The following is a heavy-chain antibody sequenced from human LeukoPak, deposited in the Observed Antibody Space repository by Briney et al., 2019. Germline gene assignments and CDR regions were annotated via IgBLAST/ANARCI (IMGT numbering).Heavy chain of an antibody. Sequence: SETLSLTCTVPGGSISSSSYYWGWIRQPPGKGLEWLGRSYYGGSTYYNPSLKSRVTISVDTSKNQFSLKLSSVTAADTAVYYRARPFIAVAGRGAGGGDYWGQGTLVTVSS. D-gene: IGHD6-19*01. CDR1: GGSISSSSYY. CDR3: ARPFIAVAGRGAGGGDY. J-gene: IGHJ4*02. V-gene: IGHV4-39*01. CDR2: SYYGGST.